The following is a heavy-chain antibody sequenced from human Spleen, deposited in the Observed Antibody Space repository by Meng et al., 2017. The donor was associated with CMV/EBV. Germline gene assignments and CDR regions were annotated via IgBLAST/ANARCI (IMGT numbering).Heavy chain of an antibody. D-gene: IGHD4-11*01. Sequence: ASVKVSCKASGYTFTGYYMHWVRQAPGQGLEWMGWINPNSGGTNYAQKFQGRVTMTRDTSISTAYMELSRLRSDDTAVYYCARGASVTTPRSWFDPWGQGTLVTVSS. V-gene: IGHV1-2*02. CDR3: ARGASVTTPRSWFDP. J-gene: IGHJ5*02. CDR2: INPNSGGT. CDR1: GYTFTGYY.